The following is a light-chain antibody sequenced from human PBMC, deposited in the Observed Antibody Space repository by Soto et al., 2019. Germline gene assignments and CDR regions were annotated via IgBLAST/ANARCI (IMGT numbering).Light chain of an antibody. CDR2: GAS. Sequence: EIVMTQSPATLSVSPWGRATLSCRASQSIGGTLAWYQQKPGQAPRLLIYGASTRATGIPARFSGSGSGTDFTLTISSLEPEDFAVYYCQQRSNWPLTFGGGTKV. V-gene: IGKV3-11*01. CDR3: QQRSNWPLT. J-gene: IGKJ4*01. CDR1: QSIGGT.